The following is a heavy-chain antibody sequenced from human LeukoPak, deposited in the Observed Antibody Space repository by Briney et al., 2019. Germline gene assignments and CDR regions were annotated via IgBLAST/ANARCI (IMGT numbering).Heavy chain of an antibody. V-gene: IGHV3-30*01. Sequence: PGGSLRLSCEASGFTFSSYAMHWVRQAPGQGLEWVAVISYDGSNKYYADSVKGRFTISRDNSKNTLYLQMNSLRAEDTAVYYCAREGCSSTSCYWSSGWFDPWGQGTLVTVSS. D-gene: IGHD2-2*01. J-gene: IGHJ5*02. CDR2: ISYDGSNK. CDR3: AREGCSSTSCYWSSGWFDP. CDR1: GFTFSSYA.